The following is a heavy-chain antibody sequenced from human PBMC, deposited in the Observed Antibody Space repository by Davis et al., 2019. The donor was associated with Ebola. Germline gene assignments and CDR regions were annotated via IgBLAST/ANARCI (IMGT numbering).Heavy chain of an antibody. D-gene: IGHD4-17*01. CDR2: IYYSGST. V-gene: IGHV4-59*01. CDR3: ARVKGADYGIDY. CDR1: GGSISSYY. Sequence: GSLRLSCTVSGGSISSYYWSWIRQPPGKGLEWIGYIYYSGSTNYNPSLKSRVTISVDTSKNQFSLKLSSVTAADTAVYYCARVKGADYGIDYWGQGTLVTVSS. J-gene: IGHJ4*02.